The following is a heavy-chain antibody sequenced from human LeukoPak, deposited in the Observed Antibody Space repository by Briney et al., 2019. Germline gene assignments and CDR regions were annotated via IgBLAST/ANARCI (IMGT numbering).Heavy chain of an antibody. CDR1: GGSISSGSYY. D-gene: IGHD4-23*01. J-gene: IGHJ4*02. CDR3: ARYGTTVVTDY. Sequence: SQTLSLTCTVCGGSISSGSYYWIWIRQPAGKGLEWIGRIYTSGSTNYNPSLKSQVTISVDTSKNQFSLKLSSVTAADTAVYYCARYGTTVVTDYWGQGTLVTVSS. CDR2: IYTSGST. V-gene: IGHV4-61*02.